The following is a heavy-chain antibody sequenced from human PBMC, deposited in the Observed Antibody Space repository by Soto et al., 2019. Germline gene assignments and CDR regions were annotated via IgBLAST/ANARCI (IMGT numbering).Heavy chain of an antibody. CDR1: GYTFTSYD. V-gene: IGHV1-8*01. CDR2: MNPNSGNT. J-gene: IGHJ6*03. D-gene: IGHD6-13*01. CDR3: ARGGDAASPEYSSSWYGAYYMDV. Sequence: ASVKVSCKASGYTFTSYDINWVRQATGQGLEWMGWMNPNSGNTGYAQKFQGRVTMTRNTSISTAYMELSSLRSEDTAVYYCARGGDAASPEYSSSWYGAYYMDVWGKGTTVTVSS.